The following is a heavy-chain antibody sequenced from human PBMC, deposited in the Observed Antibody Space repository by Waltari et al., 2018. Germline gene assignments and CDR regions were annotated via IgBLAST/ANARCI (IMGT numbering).Heavy chain of an antibody. Sequence: EVQLVESGGGLVKPGGSLRLSCVASDFTFRSYSMNWVRQAPGKGLEWVSSISSSGGHKFYAASMEGRFTISRDNAKNSLYLQMNSLRAEDTAVYYCATSEYQLVLVDEYWGQGTLVTVSS. CDR2: ISSSGGHK. D-gene: IGHD2-2*01. CDR1: DFTFRSYS. V-gene: IGHV3-21*01. J-gene: IGHJ4*02. CDR3: ATSEYQLVLVDEY.